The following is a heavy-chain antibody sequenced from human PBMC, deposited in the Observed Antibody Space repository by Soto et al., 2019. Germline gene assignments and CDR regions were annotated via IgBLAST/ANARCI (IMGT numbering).Heavy chain of an antibody. CDR3: AKAPRWTGTSRY. D-gene: IGHD1-7*01. V-gene: IGHV3-23*01. J-gene: IGHJ4*02. CDR2: ISGSGGTT. Sequence: XGSLIVSCVSSGITFSSYSMSLVRQAPGKGLEWVSAISGSGGTTYYADSVRDRFSISRDNSKNTLYLQMNSLRAEDTAVYYCAKAPRWTGTSRYWGQGTLVTVSS. CDR1: GITFSSYS.